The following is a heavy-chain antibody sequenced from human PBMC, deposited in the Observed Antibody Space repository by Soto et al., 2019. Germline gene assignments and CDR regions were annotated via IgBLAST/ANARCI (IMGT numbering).Heavy chain of an antibody. CDR2: INHSGST. Sequence: QVQLQQWGAGLLKPSETLSLTCAVYGGSFSGYYWSWIRQPPGKGLEWIGEINHSGSTNYNPSLKSRVTISVDTSKNQFSLKLSSVTAADTAVYYCARGDLAAAGTGWFDPWGQGTLVTVSS. CDR1: GGSFSGYY. J-gene: IGHJ5*02. V-gene: IGHV4-34*01. D-gene: IGHD6-13*01. CDR3: ARGDLAAAGTGWFDP.